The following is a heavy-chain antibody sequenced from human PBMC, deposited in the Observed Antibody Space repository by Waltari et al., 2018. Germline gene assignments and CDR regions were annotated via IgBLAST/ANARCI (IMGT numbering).Heavy chain of an antibody. CDR3: ARDKMATIDY. CDR1: GFPFSAYY. CDR2: INANRGVT. V-gene: IGHV1-2*02. J-gene: IGHJ4*02. Sequence: QVQLVQSGAEVKKPGASVQVSCKASGFPFSAYYIHWMRQAPGQGLEWMGWINANRGVTNYAQKFQGRITMTRDTSINTAYMNLSRLTSDDTAVYFCARDKMATIDYWGQGTRITVSS.